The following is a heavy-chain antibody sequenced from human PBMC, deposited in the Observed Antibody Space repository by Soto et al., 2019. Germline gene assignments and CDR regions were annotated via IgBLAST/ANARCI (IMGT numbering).Heavy chain of an antibody. Sequence: SETVSLTCTVSGGSISSGGYYWSWIRQHPGKGLEWIGYIYYSGSTYYNPSLKSRVTISVDTSKNQFSLKLSSVTAADTAVYYCARDRRYFDLTTGDQVHNWFDPWGQGTLVTVSS. CDR1: GGSISSGGYY. CDR3: ARDRRYFDLTTGDQVHNWFDP. D-gene: IGHD3-9*01. J-gene: IGHJ5*02. V-gene: IGHV4-31*03. CDR2: IYYSGST.